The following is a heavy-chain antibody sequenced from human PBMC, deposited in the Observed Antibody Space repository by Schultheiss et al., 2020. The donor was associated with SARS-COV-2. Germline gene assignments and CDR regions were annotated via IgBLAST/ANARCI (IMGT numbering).Heavy chain of an antibody. Sequence: SETLSLTCAVSGGSISSGGYSWSWIRQPPGKGLEWIGYIYYSGSTNYNPSLKSRVTMSIDTSKNHVSLKLSSVTAVDTAVYYCARSGSGDYAEDAFDIWGQGTMVTVSS. D-gene: IGHD4-17*01. V-gene: IGHV4-61*03. CDR3: ARSGSGDYAEDAFDI. J-gene: IGHJ3*02. CDR1: GGSISSGGYS. CDR2: IYYSGST.